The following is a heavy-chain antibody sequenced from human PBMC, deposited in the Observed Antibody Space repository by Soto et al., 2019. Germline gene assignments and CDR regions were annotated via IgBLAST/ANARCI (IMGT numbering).Heavy chain of an antibody. CDR3: ASWTTVTTERFDAFDI. V-gene: IGHV3-23*01. CDR2: ISSTGGIT. CDR1: GFTFSDYA. J-gene: IGHJ3*02. Sequence: GGSLRLSCVVSGFTFSDYAMTWVREGPEKGLEWVSGISSTGGITFHAESVKGRFTISRDNSKNTLYLQMNSLRGEDTAVYYCASWTTVTTERFDAFDIWGQGTMVTVSS. D-gene: IGHD4-17*01.